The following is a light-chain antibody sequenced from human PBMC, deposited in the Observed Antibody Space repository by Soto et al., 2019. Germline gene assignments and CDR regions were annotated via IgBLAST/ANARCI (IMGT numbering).Light chain of an antibody. V-gene: IGKV3-20*01. CDR2: AAS. Sequence: EIVLTQSPGTLSLSPGERATLSCRASQSVTSNYLAWYQQKPGQAPRLLIYAASRRAPGIPDRFSASGSGTDVTLTISRLEPEDFAVYFCQQYGTSPPWTFGQGAKVDIK. J-gene: IGKJ1*01. CDR1: QSVTSNY. CDR3: QQYGTSPPWT.